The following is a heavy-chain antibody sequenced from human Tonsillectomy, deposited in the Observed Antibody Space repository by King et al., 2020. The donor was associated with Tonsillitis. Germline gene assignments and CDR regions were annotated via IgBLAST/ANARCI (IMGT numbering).Heavy chain of an antibody. D-gene: IGHD2-21*02. J-gene: IGHJ4*02. CDR1: GFTFSSYA. Sequence: VQLVESGGVLVQTGGSLRLSCAASGFTFSSYAMSWVRQAPGKGLEWVSAISGSCGTPYYADSVKGRFTISRDNSKNTLYLQMNSLRAEDTAVYYCAKDLVVVTAIPGNYFDYWGQGTLVTVSS. V-gene: IGHV3-23*04. CDR2: ISGSCGTP. CDR3: AKDLVVVTAIPGNYFDY.